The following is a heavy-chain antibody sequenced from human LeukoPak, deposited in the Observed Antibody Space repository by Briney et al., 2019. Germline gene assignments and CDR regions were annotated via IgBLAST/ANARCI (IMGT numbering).Heavy chain of an antibody. Sequence: GGSLRLSCAASGFTFSSYPMSWVRQAPGKGLEWVSSLSGSGGTTYYADSVKGRFTISRDNAKNSLYLQMNSLRAEDTAVYYCARDNLQSGFCSGGSCFRGWFDPWGQGTLVTVPS. J-gene: IGHJ5*02. D-gene: IGHD2-15*01. CDR1: GFTFSSYP. V-gene: IGHV3-23*01. CDR2: LSGSGGTT. CDR3: ARDNLQSGFCSGGSCFRGWFDP.